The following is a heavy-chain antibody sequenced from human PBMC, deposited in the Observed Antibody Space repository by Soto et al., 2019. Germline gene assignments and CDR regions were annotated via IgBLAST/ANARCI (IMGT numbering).Heavy chain of an antibody. D-gene: IGHD3-3*01. CDR2: IWYDGSNK. CDR3: ARDQYDIWSGYNWFDP. J-gene: IGHJ5*02. V-gene: IGHV3-33*01. Sequence: GGSLRLSCAASGFTFSSYGMHWVRQAPGKGLEWVAVIWYDGSNKYYADSVRGRFTISRDNSKNTLYLQMNSLRAEDTAVYYCARDQYDIWSGYNWFDPWGQGTLVTVSS. CDR1: GFTFSSYG.